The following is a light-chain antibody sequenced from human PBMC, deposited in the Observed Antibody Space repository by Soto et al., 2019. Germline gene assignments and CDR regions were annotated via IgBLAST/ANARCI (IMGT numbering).Light chain of an antibody. J-gene: IGKJ3*01. Sequence: EIVLTQSPGTLSLSPGERATLSCRASQSVSSSYLAWYQQKPGQAPRLLIYGASSRATGIPDRFSGSGSGTDFTLTISRLEPEDFAVYYCRQYGSSVTFGPGTKVDIK. CDR3: RQYGSSVT. CDR1: QSVSSSY. CDR2: GAS. V-gene: IGKV3-20*01.